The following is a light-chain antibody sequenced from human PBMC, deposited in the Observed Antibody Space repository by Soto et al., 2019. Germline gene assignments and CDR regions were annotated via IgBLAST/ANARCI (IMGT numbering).Light chain of an antibody. V-gene: IGKV1-39*01. CDR1: QSISSS. J-gene: IGKJ2*01. CDR3: QKSNSTTVT. Sequence: DIQMTQSPSSLSASVGDRVTITCRASQSISSSLNWYQQKAGKAPKLLIYAASSLQSGVPSRFSVSVSGTGGTLTISTMQPEDCATCNCQKSNSTTVTYGQGPKLEIK. CDR2: AAS.